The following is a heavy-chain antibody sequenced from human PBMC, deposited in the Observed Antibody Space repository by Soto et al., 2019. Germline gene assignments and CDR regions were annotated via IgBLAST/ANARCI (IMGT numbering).Heavy chain of an antibody. J-gene: IGHJ6*02. D-gene: IGHD3-3*01. CDR3: ARAQYYDFWSGSPGGMDV. CDR2: INAGNGNT. CDR1: VYTFTSYA. Sequence: GXSVKVSCKASVYTFTSYAMHWVRQAPGQSLEWMGWINAGNGNTKYSQKFQGRVTITRDTSASTAYMELSSLRSEDTAVYYCARAQYYDFWSGSPGGMDVWGQGTTVTVSS. V-gene: IGHV1-3*01.